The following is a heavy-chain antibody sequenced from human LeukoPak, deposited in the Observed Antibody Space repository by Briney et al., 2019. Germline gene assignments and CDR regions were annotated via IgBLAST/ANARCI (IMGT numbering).Heavy chain of an antibody. Sequence: TGGSLRLSCAASGFTFSSYEMNWVRQAPGKGLEWVSYISSSGSTIYYADSVKGRFTISRDNAKNSLYLQVNSLRAEDTAVYYCARESGAQLGFDYWGQGTLVSVSS. V-gene: IGHV3-48*03. J-gene: IGHJ4*02. CDR3: ARESGAQLGFDY. D-gene: IGHD1-1*01. CDR2: ISSSGSTI. CDR1: GFTFSSYE.